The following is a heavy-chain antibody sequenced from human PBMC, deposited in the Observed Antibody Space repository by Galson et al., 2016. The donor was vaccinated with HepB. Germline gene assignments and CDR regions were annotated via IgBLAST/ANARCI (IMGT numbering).Heavy chain of an antibody. V-gene: IGHV4-59*08. D-gene: IGHD3-3*01. CDR2: INYSGST. J-gene: IGHJ6*02. CDR3: ARRSPYYETQTGYFHYGMDV. Sequence: SETLSLTCTLSGGSISSYYWSWIRQPPGKGLEWIGHINYSGSTNYNSSLKSRVTISVDTSKNQFSLKLSSATAADTAVYYCARRSPYYETQTGYFHYGMDVWGQGTTVSVSS. CDR1: GGSISSYY.